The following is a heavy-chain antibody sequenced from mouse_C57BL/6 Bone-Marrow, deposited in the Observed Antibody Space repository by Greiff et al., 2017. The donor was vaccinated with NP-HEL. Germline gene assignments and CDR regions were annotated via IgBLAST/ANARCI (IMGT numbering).Heavy chain of an antibody. CDR2: IDPEDGET. Sequence: VQLKESGAELVKPGASVKLSCTASGFNIKDYYMHWVKQRTEQGLEWIGRIDPEDGETKYAPKFQGKATITADTSSNTAYLQLSSLTSEDTAVYYCAPSDGYCLYYLDYWGQGTTLTVSS. V-gene: IGHV14-2*01. CDR3: APSDGYCLYYLDY. CDR1: GFNIKDYY. J-gene: IGHJ2*01. D-gene: IGHD2-3*01.